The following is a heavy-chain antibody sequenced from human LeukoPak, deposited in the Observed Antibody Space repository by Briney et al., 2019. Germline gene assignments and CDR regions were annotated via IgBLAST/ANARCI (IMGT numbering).Heavy chain of an antibody. CDR3: AKVDDIVVVVAATLGY. CDR1: GFTFSSYD. D-gene: IGHD2-15*01. Sequence: GGSLRLSCAASGFTFSSYDMSWVRQAPGKGLEWVSAISGSGGSTYYADSVKGRFTISRDNSKNTLYLQMNSLRAEDTAVYYCAKVDDIVVVVAATLGYWGQGTLVTVSS. V-gene: IGHV3-23*01. J-gene: IGHJ4*02. CDR2: ISGSGGST.